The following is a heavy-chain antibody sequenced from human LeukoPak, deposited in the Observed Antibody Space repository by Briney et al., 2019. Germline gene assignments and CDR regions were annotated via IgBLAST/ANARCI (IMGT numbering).Heavy chain of an antibody. J-gene: IGHJ3*02. Sequence: GGSLRLSCAASGFTFSSYGMHWVRQAPGKGLEWVAVISYDGSNKYYADSVKGRFTISRDNSKNTLYLQMNSLRAEDTAVYYCAKEAGDYVEWDAFDIWGQGTMVTVSS. CDR3: AKEAGDYVEWDAFDI. CDR2: ISYDGSNK. CDR1: GFTFSSYG. D-gene: IGHD4-17*01. V-gene: IGHV3-30*18.